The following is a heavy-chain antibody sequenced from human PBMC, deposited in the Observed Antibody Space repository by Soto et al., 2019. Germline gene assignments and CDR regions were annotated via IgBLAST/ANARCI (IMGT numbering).Heavy chain of an antibody. Sequence: ASVKVSCKAAGYTFTSYDINWVRQATGQGLEWMGWMNPNSGNTGYAQKFQGRVTMTRNTSISTAYMELSSLRSEDTAVYYCARGGGQQQLLWFDPWGQGTLVTVSS. D-gene: IGHD6-13*01. CDR1: GYTFTSYD. CDR2: MNPNSGNT. V-gene: IGHV1-8*01. CDR3: ARGGGQQQLLWFDP. J-gene: IGHJ5*02.